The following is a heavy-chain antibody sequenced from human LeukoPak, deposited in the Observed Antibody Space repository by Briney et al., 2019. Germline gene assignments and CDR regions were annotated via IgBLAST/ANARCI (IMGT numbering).Heavy chain of an antibody. D-gene: IGHD4-11*01. V-gene: IGHV3-7*01. J-gene: IGHJ4*02. CDR3: ARAPSTVTTEFDY. CDR2: IKQDGSEK. CDR1: GFTFSSYA. Sequence: GGSLRLSCAASGFTFSSYAMSWVRQAPGKGLEWVANIKQDGSEKYYVDSVKGRFTISRDNAKNSLYLQMNSLRAEDTAVYYCARAPSTVTTEFDYWGQGTLVTVSS.